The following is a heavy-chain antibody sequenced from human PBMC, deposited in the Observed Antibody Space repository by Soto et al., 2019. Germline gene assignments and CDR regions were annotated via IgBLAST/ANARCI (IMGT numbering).Heavy chain of an antibody. D-gene: IGHD5-12*01. Sequence: LRLSCAASGFTFSSYIRNWVRQAPGKGLEWVSSISSSSSYIYYADSVKGRFTISRDNAKNSLYLQMNSLRAEDTAVYYCARRPGEWLRPFDYWGQGTLVTVSS. V-gene: IGHV3-21*01. CDR2: ISSSSSYI. CDR1: GFTFSSYI. CDR3: ARRPGEWLRPFDY. J-gene: IGHJ4*02.